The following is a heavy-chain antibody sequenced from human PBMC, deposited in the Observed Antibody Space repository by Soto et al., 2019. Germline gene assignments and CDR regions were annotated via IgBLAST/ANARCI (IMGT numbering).Heavy chain of an antibody. J-gene: IGHJ4*02. Sequence: ETLSLTCTVSGGSISSYYWSWIRQPPGKRPEWIGYIYYSGITKYNPSLKSRVTISVDTSKNQFSLKLSSVTAADTAVYYCARNVDTAMGSFDHWGQGILVTVSS. V-gene: IGHV4-59*01. D-gene: IGHD5-18*01. CDR1: GGSISSYY. CDR2: IYYSGIT. CDR3: ARNVDTAMGSFDH.